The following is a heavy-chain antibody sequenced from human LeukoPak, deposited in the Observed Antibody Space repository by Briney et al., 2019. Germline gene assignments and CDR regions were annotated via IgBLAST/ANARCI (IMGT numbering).Heavy chain of an antibody. CDR1: GFTFSSYA. V-gene: IGHV3-30*01. CDR2: ISYDGSNK. J-gene: IGHJ4*02. CDR3: ARGDYHDY. Sequence: GGSLRLSCAASGFTFSSYAMHWVRQAPGKGLEWVAVISYDGSNKYYADSVKGRFTISRDNSKNTLYLQMNSLRAEDTAVYYCARGDYHDYWGQGTLVTVSS. D-gene: IGHD3-16*01.